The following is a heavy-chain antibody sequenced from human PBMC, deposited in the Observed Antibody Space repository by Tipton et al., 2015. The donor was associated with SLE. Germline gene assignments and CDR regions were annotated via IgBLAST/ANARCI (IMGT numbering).Heavy chain of an antibody. CDR2: ISSGSNYI. D-gene: IGHD3-10*01. CDR1: GFTFNSYS. J-gene: IGHJ3*02. Sequence: GSLRLSCAASGFTFNSYSMNWVRQAAGKGLEWVASISSGSNYIYYSDSLKSRFTISRDNAKNSLFLQMSSLRPEDTAVYYCTRVPWELTPPHDASDIRGHGTLVTVSS. CDR3: TRVPWELTPPHDASDI. V-gene: IGHV3-21*01.